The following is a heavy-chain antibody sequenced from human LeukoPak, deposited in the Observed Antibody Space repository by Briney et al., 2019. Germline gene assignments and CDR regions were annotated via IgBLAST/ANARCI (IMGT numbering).Heavy chain of an antibody. D-gene: IGHD4-17*01. CDR2: ISSSSSYI. V-gene: IGHV3-21*01. CDR3: ARDPLTNYGDYFNWFDP. CDR1: GFTFSSYS. Sequence: GGSLRLSCAASGFTFSSYSMNWVRQAPGKGLEWVSSISSSSSYIYYADSVKGRFTISRDNAKNSLYLQMNSLRAEDTAVYYCARDPLTNYGDYFNWFDPWGQGTLVTVSS. J-gene: IGHJ5*02.